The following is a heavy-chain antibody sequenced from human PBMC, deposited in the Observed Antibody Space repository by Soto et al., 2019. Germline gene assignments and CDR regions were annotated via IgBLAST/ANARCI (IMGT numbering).Heavy chain of an antibody. Sequence: GESLKISCKGSGYSFTSYWIGWVRQMPGKGLEWMGIIYPGDSDTRYSPSFQGQVTISRDNAKNSMYLQMNSLRAEDTAVYYCATDWGYSYGHAFDSWGQGTLVTVSS. CDR2: IYPGDSDT. CDR1: GYSFTSYW. J-gene: IGHJ4*02. D-gene: IGHD5-18*01. CDR3: ATDWGYSYGHAFDS. V-gene: IGHV5-51*01.